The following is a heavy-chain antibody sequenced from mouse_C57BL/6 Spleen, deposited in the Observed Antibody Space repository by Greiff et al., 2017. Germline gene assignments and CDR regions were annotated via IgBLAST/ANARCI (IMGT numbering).Heavy chain of an antibody. V-gene: IGHV1-85*01. Sequence: VKLVESGPELVKPGASVKLSCKASGYTFTSYDINWVKQRPGQGLEWIGWIYPRDGSTKYNEQFKGKATLTVDTSSSTAYMELHSLTSEDSAVYFCARDYYYGSSSAWFAYWGQGTLVTVSA. CDR3: ARDYYYGSSSAWFAY. CDR2: IYPRDGST. J-gene: IGHJ3*01. CDR1: GYTFTSYD. D-gene: IGHD1-1*01.